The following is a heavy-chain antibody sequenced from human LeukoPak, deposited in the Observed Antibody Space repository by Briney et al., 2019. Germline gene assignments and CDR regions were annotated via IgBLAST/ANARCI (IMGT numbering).Heavy chain of an antibody. CDR3: AKDLRHSNWRGAFDY. J-gene: IGHJ4*02. CDR2: ISWNSGSI. CDR1: GFTFDDYA. V-gene: IGHV3-9*03. D-gene: IGHD4-11*01. Sequence: SLRLSCAASGFTFDDYAMHWVRQAPGKGLEWVSGISWNSGSIGYADSVKGRFTISRDNAKNSLYLQMNSLRAEDMALYYCAKDLRHSNWRGAFDYWGQGTLVTVSS.